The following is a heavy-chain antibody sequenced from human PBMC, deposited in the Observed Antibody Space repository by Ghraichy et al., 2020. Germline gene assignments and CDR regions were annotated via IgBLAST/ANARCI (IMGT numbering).Heavy chain of an antibody. J-gene: IGHJ6*02. CDR3: ARDIEYWSGYYHGMDV. Sequence: LSLTCAASGFTFSGYWMHWVRQAPGKGLVWVSRINTDGSTTNYADSVKGRFTISRDNAKNTLYLQMNSLTAEDTAVYYCARDIEYWSGYYHGMDVWGQGTSVTVSS. V-gene: IGHV3-74*01. CDR2: INTDGSTT. D-gene: IGHD3-3*01. CDR1: GFTFSGYW.